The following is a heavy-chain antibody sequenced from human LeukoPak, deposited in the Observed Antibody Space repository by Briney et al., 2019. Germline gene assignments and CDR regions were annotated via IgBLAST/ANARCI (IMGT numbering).Heavy chain of an antibody. J-gene: IGHJ4*02. V-gene: IGHV3-66*03. CDR2: IYSDNT. CDR3: ARTLYYDSSGYFRY. CDR1: GFTVSSNS. Sequence: GGSLRLSCTVSGFTVSSNSMSWVRQAPGKGLEWVSFIYSDNTHYSDSVKGRFTISRDNSKNTLYLQMNSLRAEDTAVYYCARTLYYDSSGYFRYWGQGTLVTVSS. D-gene: IGHD3-22*01.